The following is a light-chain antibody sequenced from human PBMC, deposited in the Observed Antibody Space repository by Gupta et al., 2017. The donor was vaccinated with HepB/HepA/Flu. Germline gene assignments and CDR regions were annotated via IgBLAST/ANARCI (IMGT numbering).Light chain of an antibody. CDR2: DAS. Sequence: DIQMTQSPSSLSASVGDRVTITCKASQDMSNYLNWYQQKPGKAPKLLIDDASNLETGVPSRSSGSGSGTDFTFTISSLQPEDIATYYCQQYANLPFTFGQGTRLEIK. V-gene: IGKV1-33*01. CDR1: QDMSNY. CDR3: QQYANLPFT. J-gene: IGKJ5*01.